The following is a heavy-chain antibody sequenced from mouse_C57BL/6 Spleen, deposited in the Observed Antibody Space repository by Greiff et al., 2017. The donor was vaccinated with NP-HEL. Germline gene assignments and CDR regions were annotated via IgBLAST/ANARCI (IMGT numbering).Heavy chain of an antibody. CDR3: ANYGSSYYAMDY. CDR2: LSDGGSYT. J-gene: IGHJ4*01. V-gene: IGHV5-4*03. CDR1: GFTFSSYA. Sequence: EVMLVESGGGLVKPGGSLKLSCAASGFTFSSYAMSWVRQTPEKRLEWVATLSDGGSYTYYPDNVKGRFTISRDNAKNNLYLQMSHLKSEDTAMYYCANYGSSYYAMDYWGQGTSVTVSS. D-gene: IGHD1-1*01.